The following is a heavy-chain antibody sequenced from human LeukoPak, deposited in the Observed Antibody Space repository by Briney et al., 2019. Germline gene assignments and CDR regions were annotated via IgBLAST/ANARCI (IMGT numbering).Heavy chain of an antibody. CDR1: GGSISSFY. V-gene: IGHV4-59*01. Sequence: SETLSLTCTVSGGSISSFYWSWIRQPPGKGLEWIGYIYYGGTTNYNPSLKSRVTISVDMSKNQFSLKVRSVTAADTAVYYCARNRGTAAIPVSDQWGQGTLVTVSS. CDR2: IYYGGTT. D-gene: IGHD6-13*01. J-gene: IGHJ4*02. CDR3: ARNRGTAAIPVSDQ.